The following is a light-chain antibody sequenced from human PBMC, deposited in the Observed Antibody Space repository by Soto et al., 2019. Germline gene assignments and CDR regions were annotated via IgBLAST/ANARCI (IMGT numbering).Light chain of an antibody. J-gene: IGKJ4*01. Sequence: DIQMTQSPSSLSASVGDRVTITGRPSQGISNYLALYQQKPGKVPKLLIYAASALQSGVPSRFSGSGSGTAFTLTISSLQPEDVATYYCQKYNSAPLTFGGGTKVDIK. CDR3: QKYNSAPLT. CDR2: AAS. CDR1: QGISNY. V-gene: IGKV1-27*01.